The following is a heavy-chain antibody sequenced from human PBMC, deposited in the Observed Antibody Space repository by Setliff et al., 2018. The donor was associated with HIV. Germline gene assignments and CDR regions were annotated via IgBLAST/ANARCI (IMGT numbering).Heavy chain of an antibody. CDR2: VDRTGSS. J-gene: IGHJ4*02. D-gene: IGHD4-17*01. CDR3: ARAAAGNTGPFDL. CDR1: GGSISSGDYY. Sequence: LSETLSLTCTVSGGSISSGDYYWTWIRQPAGKGLEWIGRVDRTGSSDYNPSLKSRLTMSIDTSNNEISLDLRSVTAADTAVYYCARAAAGNTGPFDLWGQGSPVTVSS. V-gene: IGHV4-61*02.